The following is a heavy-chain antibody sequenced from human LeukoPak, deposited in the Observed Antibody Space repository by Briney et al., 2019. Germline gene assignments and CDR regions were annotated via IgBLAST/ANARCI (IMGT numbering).Heavy chain of an antibody. D-gene: IGHD3-3*01. CDR2: IRYDGSNK. Sequence: GGSLRLSCAASGFTFSSYGMHWVRHAPGKGRGWVAFIRYDGSNKYYADSVKGRFTISRDNSKNTLYLQMNSLRAEDTAVYYCAKDHLIYDFWSGYHDYWGQGTLVTVSS. J-gene: IGHJ4*02. CDR3: AKDHLIYDFWSGYHDY. CDR1: GFTFSSYG. V-gene: IGHV3-30*02.